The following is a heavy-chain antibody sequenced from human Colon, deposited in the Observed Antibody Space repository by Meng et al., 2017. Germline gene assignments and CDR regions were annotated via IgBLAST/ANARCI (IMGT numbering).Heavy chain of an antibody. CDR2: ISYNGST. CDR1: GGSMYSYL. V-gene: IGHV4-59*01. D-gene: IGHD3-10*01. J-gene: IGHJ5*02. CDR3: ARGGPGGYYGSGSRYNWFDP. Sequence: SETLSLTCTVSGGSMYSYLWSWIRQSPGKGLEWIGYISYNGSTKHQPSLKSRVIISIDTSKNQFSLKVNSVTAADTAVYFCARGGPGGYYGSGSRYNWFDPWGQGTLDTVSS.